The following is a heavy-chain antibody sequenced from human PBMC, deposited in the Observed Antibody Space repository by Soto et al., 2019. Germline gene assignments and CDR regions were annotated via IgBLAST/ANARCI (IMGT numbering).Heavy chain of an antibody. J-gene: IGHJ4*02. V-gene: IGHV3-23*01. CDR3: ARTDKFNSQSSGWANRFDY. CDR1: GFTFTIYA. CDR2: ITPTGAT. D-gene: IGHD6-19*01. Sequence: EMQLLESGGGLVQPGGSLRLFCAASGFTFTIYAMTWVRQAPGKGLEWVSTITPTGATFYGDTVKGRFTISRDNSRSTVFLQMNSLRAEDTAMYYCARTDKFNSQSSGWANRFDYWGQETLVTVSS.